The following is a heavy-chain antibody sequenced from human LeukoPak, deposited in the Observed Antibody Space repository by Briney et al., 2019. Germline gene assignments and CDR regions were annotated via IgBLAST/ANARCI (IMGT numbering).Heavy chain of an antibody. J-gene: IGHJ4*02. Sequence: SETLSLTCTVSGGSISSYYRSWIRQPPGKGLEWIGYIYYSGSTNYNPSLKSRVTISVDTSKNQFSLKLSSVTAADTAVYYCARQGTPRYSYGPFDYWGQGTLVTVSS. V-gene: IGHV4-59*08. CDR3: ARQGTPRYSYGPFDY. CDR1: GGSISSYY. D-gene: IGHD5-18*01. CDR2: IYYSGST.